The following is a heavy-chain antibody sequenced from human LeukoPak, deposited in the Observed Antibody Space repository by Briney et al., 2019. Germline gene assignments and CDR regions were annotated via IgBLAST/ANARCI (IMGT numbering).Heavy chain of an antibody. Sequence: ASVKVSCKASGYTFTSYAMHWVRQAPGQRLEWMGWINAGNGNTKYSQKFQGRVTITRDTFASTAYMELSSLRSEDTAVYYCARGWLAETTVVTPYNYWGQGTLVTVSS. CDR3: ARGWLAETTVVTPYNY. D-gene: IGHD4-23*01. V-gene: IGHV1-3*01. CDR1: GYTFTSYA. CDR2: INAGNGNT. J-gene: IGHJ4*02.